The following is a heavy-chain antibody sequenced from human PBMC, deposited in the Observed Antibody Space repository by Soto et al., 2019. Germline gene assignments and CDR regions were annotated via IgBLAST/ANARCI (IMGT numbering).Heavy chain of an antibody. D-gene: IGHD5-12*01. CDR2: ISYHGINT. J-gene: IGHJ5*02. CDR3: AKTGDSGYDWGWFDP. V-gene: IGHV3-30*18. CDR1: GFTFSSYG. Sequence: QVQLVESGGGVVQPGGSLRLSCVASGFTFSSYGMHWVRQAPGKGLEWVAVISYHGINTHYADSVKGRFTISRDNYKNTLYLRMNSLRPEDTAVYYCAKTGDSGYDWGWFDPWGQGTLVTVSS.